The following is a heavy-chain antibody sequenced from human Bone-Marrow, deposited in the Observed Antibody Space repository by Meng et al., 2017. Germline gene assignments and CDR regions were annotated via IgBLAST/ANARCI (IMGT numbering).Heavy chain of an antibody. CDR1: GFTFNNYA. CDR3: AKVGAMVRGYFDY. Sequence: EVQLLESGGGLVQAGGSLRLSCAASGFTFNNYAMSWVRQAPGKGLEWVSGTSGSGGGTYYADSVKGRFTISRDNSKNTLYLQMNSLRAEDSAVYYCAKVGAMVRGYFDYWGQGALVTVSS. CDR2: TSGSGGGT. J-gene: IGHJ4*02. D-gene: IGHD3-10*01. V-gene: IGHV3-23*01.